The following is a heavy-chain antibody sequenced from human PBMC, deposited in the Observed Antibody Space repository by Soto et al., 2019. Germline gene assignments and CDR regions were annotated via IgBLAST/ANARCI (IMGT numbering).Heavy chain of an antibody. D-gene: IGHD1-26*01. Sequence: EVQLVESGGGLIQPGGSLRLSCAASGFTVSSNYMSWVRQAPGKGLEWVSVIYSGGSTYYADSVKGRFTISRDNSKNTLYLQMNSLRAEDKAVYYCARHGRETYYYYGMDVWGQGTTVTVSS. J-gene: IGHJ6*02. V-gene: IGHV3-53*01. CDR2: IYSGGST. CDR3: ARHGRETYYYYGMDV. CDR1: GFTVSSNY.